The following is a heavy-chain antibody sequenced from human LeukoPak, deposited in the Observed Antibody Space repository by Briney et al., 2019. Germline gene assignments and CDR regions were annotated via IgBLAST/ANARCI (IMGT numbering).Heavy chain of an antibody. CDR1: GASISSSGYY. CDR3: ARKPGSYRGFEN. V-gene: IGHV4-39*07. CDR2: IYYSGTT. Sequence: SETLSLTCTVSGASISSSGYYWGWIRQSPGKGLEWIGSIYYSGTTYYNPSLKSRVTISVDMSKNQFSLKLSSVTAADTAVYYWARKPGSYRGFENWGQG. D-gene: IGHD3-16*02. J-gene: IGHJ6*01.